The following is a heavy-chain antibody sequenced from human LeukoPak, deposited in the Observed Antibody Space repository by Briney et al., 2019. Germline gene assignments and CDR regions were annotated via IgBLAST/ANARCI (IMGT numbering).Heavy chain of an antibody. CDR2: IYSGGST. V-gene: IGHV3-53*01. CDR3: ASRVVVAATIDAFDI. Sequence: GGSLRLSCAASGFIVSNYYMSWVRQAPGKGLEWVSVIYSGGSTYYADSVKGRFTISRDNSKNTLYLQMNSLRAEDTAVYYCASRVVVAATIDAFDIWGQGTMVTVSS. CDR1: GFIVSNYY. J-gene: IGHJ3*02. D-gene: IGHD2-15*01.